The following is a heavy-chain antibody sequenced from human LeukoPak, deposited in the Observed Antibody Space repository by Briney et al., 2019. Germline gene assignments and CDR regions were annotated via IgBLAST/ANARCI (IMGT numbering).Heavy chain of an antibody. D-gene: IGHD4-11*01. J-gene: IGHJ4*02. Sequence: SETLSLTCTVSGDSIRGGDYYWTWIRQHPGTGLEWIGYINYSGRTYYNPSLKSRITISVDTSKNQFSLKVSSVTAADTAVYYCARLPINSNVLGYWGQGTLVTVSS. CDR2: INYSGRT. CDR3: ARLPINSNVLGY. V-gene: IGHV4-31*03. CDR1: GDSIRGGDYY.